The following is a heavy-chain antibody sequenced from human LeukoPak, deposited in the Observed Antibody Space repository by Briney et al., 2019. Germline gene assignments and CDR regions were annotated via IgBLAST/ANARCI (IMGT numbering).Heavy chain of an antibody. CDR1: GFTFSDYG. CDR3: AELGITMIGGV. J-gene: IGHJ6*04. D-gene: IGHD3-10*02. V-gene: IGHV3-21*01. Sequence: GGSLRLSCAASGFTFSDYGMHWVRQAPGKGLEWVSSISSSSSYIYYADSVKGRFTISRDNAKNSLYLQMNSLRAEDTAVYYCAELGITMIGGVWGKGTTVTISS. CDR2: ISSSSSYI.